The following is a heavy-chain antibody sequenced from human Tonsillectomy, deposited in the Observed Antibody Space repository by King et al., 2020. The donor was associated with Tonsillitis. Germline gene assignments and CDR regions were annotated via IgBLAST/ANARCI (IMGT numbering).Heavy chain of an antibody. Sequence: VQLVESGGGVVQPGGSLRLSCADSGFTFSNYAMHWIRQAPGKGLEWVAVISYDGNNKYYIESVKGRFTISRDNYKTTLYLQMNSLRAEDTAVYYCARGERGTYYAYWGQGTLVTVSS. CDR2: ISYDGNNK. V-gene: IGHV3-30*04. CDR3: ARGERGTYYAY. J-gene: IGHJ4*02. CDR1: GFTFSNYA. D-gene: IGHD1-26*01.